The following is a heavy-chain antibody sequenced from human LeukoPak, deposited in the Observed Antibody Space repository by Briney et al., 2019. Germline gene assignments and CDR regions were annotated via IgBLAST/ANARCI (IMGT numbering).Heavy chain of an antibody. D-gene: IGHD2/OR15-2a*01. V-gene: IGHV4-39*01. J-gene: IGHJ4*02. Sequence: SETLSLTCTVSGGSISSSSYYWGWIRQPPGKGLEWIGSIYYSGSTYYNPSLKSRVTISVDTSKNQFSLRLTSVTAADTAVYFCATNTTGSAFDQWGQGIQVTVSS. CDR3: ATNTTGSAFDQ. CDR2: IYYSGST. CDR1: GGSISSSSYY.